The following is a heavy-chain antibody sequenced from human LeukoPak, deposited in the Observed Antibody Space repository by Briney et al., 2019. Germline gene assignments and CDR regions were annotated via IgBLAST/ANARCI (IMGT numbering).Heavy chain of an antibody. Sequence: PSETLSLTCAVYGGSISGYYWSWIRQPPGKGLEWVGEIHYTGGTSYNPSLKSRATISIDTSKNQLSLKLTSVTAADTAVYYCPRLDGQNYSPDYWGQGALVTVSS. CDR2: IHYTGGT. CDR1: GGSISGYY. CDR3: PRLDGQNYSPDY. J-gene: IGHJ4*02. D-gene: IGHD5-24*01. V-gene: IGHV4-34*01.